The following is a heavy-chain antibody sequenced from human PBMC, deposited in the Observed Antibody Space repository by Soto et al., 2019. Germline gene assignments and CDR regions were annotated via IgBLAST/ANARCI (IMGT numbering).Heavy chain of an antibody. Sequence: SETLSLTCTVSGGSISSSDYYWSWIRQPPGKGLEWIGFIFYSGTTYYNPSLKGRVTISLDTSKNQFSLKLSSVTAADTAVYYCTREEVLVASTQFDYWGQGTLVTVSS. CDR1: GGSISSSDYY. CDR3: TREEVLVASTQFDY. V-gene: IGHV4-30-4*01. CDR2: IFYSGTT. D-gene: IGHD2-15*01. J-gene: IGHJ4*02.